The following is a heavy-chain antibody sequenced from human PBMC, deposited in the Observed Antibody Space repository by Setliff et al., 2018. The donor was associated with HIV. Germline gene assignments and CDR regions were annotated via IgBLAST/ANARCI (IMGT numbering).Heavy chain of an antibody. D-gene: IGHD3-22*01. Sequence: PGGSLRLSCAASGFAFDTSWMTWIRQAPGKGLEWVSFISSSATYTTYADSVKGRFTISRDNAKNTLYLHMNSLRAEDTSVYHCALVGGITVPPDGFDIWGQGTMVTVS. CDR3: ALVGGITVPPDGFDI. CDR1: GFAFDTSW. CDR2: ISSSATYT. V-gene: IGHV3-11*06. J-gene: IGHJ3*02.